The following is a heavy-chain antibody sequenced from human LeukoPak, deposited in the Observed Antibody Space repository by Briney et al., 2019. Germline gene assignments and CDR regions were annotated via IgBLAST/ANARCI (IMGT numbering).Heavy chain of an antibody. CDR1: GYTFTSYG. V-gene: IGHV1-18*01. Sequence: GASVKVSCKASGYTFTSYGISWVRQAPGQGLEWMGWISAYNGNTNYAQKLQGGVTMTTDTSTSTAYMELRSLRSDDTAVYYCARVTYYYGSGSSYYFDYWGQGTLVNVSS. CDR2: ISAYNGNT. D-gene: IGHD3-10*01. CDR3: ARVTYYYGSGSSYYFDY. J-gene: IGHJ4*02.